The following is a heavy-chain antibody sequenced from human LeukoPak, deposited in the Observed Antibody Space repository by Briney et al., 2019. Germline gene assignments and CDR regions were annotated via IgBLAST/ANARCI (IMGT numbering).Heavy chain of an antibody. CDR3: ARGLYLVVVAATPDY. CDR2: ISSSSSYI. V-gene: IGHV3-21*01. Sequence: GGSLRLSCAASGFTFSSYSMNWVRQAPGKGLEWVSSISSSSSYIYYADSVKGRFTISRDNAKNSLYLQMNSLRAEDTAVYYCARGLYLVVVAATPDYWGQGTLVTVSS. CDR1: GFTFSSYS. D-gene: IGHD2-15*01. J-gene: IGHJ4*02.